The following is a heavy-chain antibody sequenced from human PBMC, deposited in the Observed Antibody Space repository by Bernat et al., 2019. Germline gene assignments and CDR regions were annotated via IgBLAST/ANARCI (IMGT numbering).Heavy chain of an antibody. D-gene: IGHD2-2*01. V-gene: IGHV4-34*01. CDR3: ARGLVVVPAARSGWFDP. CDR1: GGSFSGYY. J-gene: IGHJ5*02. CDR2: INHSGST. Sequence: QVQLQQWGAGLLKPSETLSLTCAVYGGSFSGYYWSWIRQPPGKGLEWIGEINHSGSTNYNPSLKSRVTISVDTSKNQFSLKLSSVTAADTAVYYCARGLVVVPAARSGWFDPWGQGTLVTVSS.